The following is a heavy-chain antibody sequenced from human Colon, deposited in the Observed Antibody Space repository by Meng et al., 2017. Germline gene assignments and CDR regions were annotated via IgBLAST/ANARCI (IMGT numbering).Heavy chain of an antibody. Sequence: QGQGVQPGAEVKKPGSSVKVSCKASGGTFSSYAISWVRQAPGQGLEWMGGIIPILGIANYAQKFQGRVTITADKSTSTAYMELSSLRSEDTAVYYCAREIVVVPAALNWFDPWGQGTLVTVSS. V-gene: IGHV1-69*10. CDR2: IIPILGIA. D-gene: IGHD2-2*01. J-gene: IGHJ5*02. CDR1: GGTFSSYA. CDR3: AREIVVVPAALNWFDP.